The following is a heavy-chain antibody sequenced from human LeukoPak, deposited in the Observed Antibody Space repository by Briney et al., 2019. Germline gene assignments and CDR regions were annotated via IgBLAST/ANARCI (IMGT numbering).Heavy chain of an antibody. V-gene: IGHV3-23*01. Sequence: GGSLRLSCAASRFTFSSYSMNWVRQAPGKGLEWVSAISGSGGSTYYADSVKGRFTISRDNSKNTLYLQMNSLRAEDTAVYYCAKEERDYYYMDVWGKGTTVTVSS. J-gene: IGHJ6*03. CDR1: RFTFSSYS. CDR2: ISGSGGST. D-gene: IGHD1-26*01. CDR3: AKEERDYYYMDV.